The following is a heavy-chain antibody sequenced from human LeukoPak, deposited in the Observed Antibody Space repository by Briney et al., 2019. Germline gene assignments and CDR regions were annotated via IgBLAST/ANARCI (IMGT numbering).Heavy chain of an antibody. CDR3: AKNRAGDYADY. Sequence: ASVKISXKASGYTFTDYYVHWVRQAPGQWLEWIGRIRPNSGGTNYAQKFRGRLTVTRDTSISTAYMELSSLRSDDTAVYYCAKNRAGDYADYWGQGTLVTVSS. CDR1: GYTFTDYY. V-gene: IGHV1-2*06. D-gene: IGHD4-17*01. J-gene: IGHJ4*02. CDR2: IRPNSGGT.